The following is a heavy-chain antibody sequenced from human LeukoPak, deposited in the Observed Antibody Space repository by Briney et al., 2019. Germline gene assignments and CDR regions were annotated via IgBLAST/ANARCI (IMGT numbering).Heavy chain of an antibody. CDR2: IYTSGST. CDR1: GGSISSGSYY. CDR3: AGDRDYYGSGSYYHLDY. D-gene: IGHD3-10*01. V-gene: IGHV4-61*02. Sequence: PSQTLSLTCTVSGGSISSGSYYWSWIRQPAGKGLEWIERIYTSGSTNYNPSLKSRVTISVDTSKNQFSLKLSSVIAADTAVYYCAGDRDYYGSGSYYHLDYWGQGALVTVSS. J-gene: IGHJ4*02.